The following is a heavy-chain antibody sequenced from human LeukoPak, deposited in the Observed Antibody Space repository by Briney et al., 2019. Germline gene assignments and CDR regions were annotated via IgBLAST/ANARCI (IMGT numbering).Heavy chain of an antibody. J-gene: IGHJ1*01. V-gene: IGHV3-21*01. CDR3: ASETLXGXR. Sequence: PGGSLRLSCAGSGFNFSSYSMSWVRQAPWKGLEFVSSISSSSSSFIYYADSVKGRFTISRDNAKNSLYLQMNSLRAEDTAVYYCASETLXGXRWGXXXLXTVSS. CDR2: ISSSSSSFI. CDR1: GFNFSSYS.